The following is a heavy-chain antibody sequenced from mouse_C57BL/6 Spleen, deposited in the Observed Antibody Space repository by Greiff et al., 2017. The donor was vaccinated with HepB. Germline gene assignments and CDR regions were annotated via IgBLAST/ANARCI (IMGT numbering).Heavy chain of an antibody. D-gene: IGHD1-1*01. CDR2: IDPSDSYT. V-gene: IGHV1-69*01. CDR3: ARRDDGSRGYFDV. Sequence: QVQLQQPGAELVMPGASVKLSCKASGYTFTSYWMHWVKQRPGQGLEWIGEIDPSDSYTNYNQKFKGKSTLTVGKSSSTAYMQLSSLTSEDSAVYYCARRDDGSRGYFDVWGTGTTVTVSS. J-gene: IGHJ1*03. CDR1: GYTFTSYW.